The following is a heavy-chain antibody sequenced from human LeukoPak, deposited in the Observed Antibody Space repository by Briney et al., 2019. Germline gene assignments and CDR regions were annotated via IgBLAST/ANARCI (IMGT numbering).Heavy chain of an antibody. CDR1: GFTVSSNY. J-gene: IGHJ4*02. V-gene: IGHV3-53*01. CDR3: ARGFRGEGYCSSTSCLPEI. D-gene: IGHD2-2*01. CDR2: IYSGGST. Sequence: GGSLRLSCAASGFTVSSNYMSWVRQAPGKGLEWVSVIYSGGSTYYADSVKGRFTISRDNSKNTLYLQMNSLRAEDTAVYYCARGFRGEGYCSSTSCLPEIWGQGTLVTVSS.